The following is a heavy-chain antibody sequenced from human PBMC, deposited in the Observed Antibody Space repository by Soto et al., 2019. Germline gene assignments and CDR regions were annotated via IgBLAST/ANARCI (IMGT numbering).Heavy chain of an antibody. CDR1: GYTFSRYG. V-gene: IGHV1-18*01. CDR2: ISGYNGDT. Sequence: QGQLVQSGGEVKKSGASVKVSCKASGYTFSRYGISWVRQAPGQGLEWMVWISGYNGDTNYAQKFQGRVTMTIDTSTTTAYMELRSLTSDDTAVYYCAKNGQPPYYYYGLDVWGQGTTVTVSS. D-gene: IGHD2-8*01. CDR3: AKNGQPPYYYYGLDV. J-gene: IGHJ6*02.